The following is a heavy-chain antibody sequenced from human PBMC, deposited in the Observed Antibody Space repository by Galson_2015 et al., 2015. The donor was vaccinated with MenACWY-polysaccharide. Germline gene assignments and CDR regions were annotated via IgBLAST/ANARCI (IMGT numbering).Heavy chain of an antibody. Sequence: SLRLSCAASGFTFSSCAMSWVRQAPGKGLEWVSGISGSGGTTYYADSVKGRFTISRDNSKNTLYLQMNSLRAEDTAVYYCAKRMTTGGAFDIWGHGTMVTVSS. CDR3: AKRMTTGGAFDI. J-gene: IGHJ3*02. CDR1: GFTFSSCA. D-gene: IGHD4-17*01. CDR2: ISGSGGTT. V-gene: IGHV3-23*01.